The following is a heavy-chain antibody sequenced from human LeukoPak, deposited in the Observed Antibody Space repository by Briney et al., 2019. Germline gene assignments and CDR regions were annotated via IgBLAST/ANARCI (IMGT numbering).Heavy chain of an antibody. J-gene: IGHJ4*02. V-gene: IGHV3-23*01. CDR3: AKFRPPNYDFWSGYLYYFDY. CDR1: GFTFSSFE. CDR2: ISGSGGST. Sequence: GVLRLSCAASGFTFSSFEMNWVRQAPGKGLEWVSAISGSGGSTYYADSVKGRFTISRDNSKNTLYLQMNSLRAEDTAVYYCAKFRPPNYDFWSGYLYYFDYWGQGTLVTVSS. D-gene: IGHD3-3*01.